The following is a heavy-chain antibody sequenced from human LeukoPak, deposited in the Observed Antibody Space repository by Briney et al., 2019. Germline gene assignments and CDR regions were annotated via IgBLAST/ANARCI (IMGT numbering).Heavy chain of an antibody. V-gene: IGHV3-30*18. CDR3: AKDMYYYDSSGYRSEYFQH. Sequence: GGSLRLSCAASGFTFSSYGMHWVRQAPGKGLEWVAVISYDGSNKYYADSVKGRFTISRDNSKKTLYLQMNSLRAEDTAVYYCAKDMYYYDSSGYRSEYFQHWGQGTLVTVSS. CDR1: GFTFSSYG. CDR2: ISYDGSNK. J-gene: IGHJ1*01. D-gene: IGHD3-22*01.